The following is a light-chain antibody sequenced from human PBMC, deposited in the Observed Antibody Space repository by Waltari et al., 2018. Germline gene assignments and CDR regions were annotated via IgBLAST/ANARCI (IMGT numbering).Light chain of an antibody. V-gene: IGKV1-39*01. CDR1: QNIRTY. Sequence: DIQMTQSPSSLSASIGDTITVTCQARQNIRTYLNWYQQKPAKATKLLIFGASTLPRGVPSRFSGSASGTEFTLTVTNLQPDDFATYFCQQSFSSPWTFGQGTTV. CDR3: QQSFSSPWT. CDR2: GAS. J-gene: IGKJ1*01.